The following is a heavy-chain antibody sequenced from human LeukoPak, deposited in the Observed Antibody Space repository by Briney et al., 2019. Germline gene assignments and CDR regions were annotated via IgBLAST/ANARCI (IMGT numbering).Heavy chain of an antibody. V-gene: IGHV4-34*01. CDR1: GGSFSGYY. J-gene: IGHJ6*03. D-gene: IGHD2-2*02. Sequence: KPSETLSLTCAVYGGSFSGYYWSWIRQPPRKGLEWIGEINHSGSTNYNPSLKSRVTISVDTSKNQFSLRLTSVTAADTAVYYGARVRGCRSNNCYTDYYYYMDVWGKGTTVTVSS. CDR3: ARVRGCRSNNCYTDYYYYMDV. CDR2: INHSGST.